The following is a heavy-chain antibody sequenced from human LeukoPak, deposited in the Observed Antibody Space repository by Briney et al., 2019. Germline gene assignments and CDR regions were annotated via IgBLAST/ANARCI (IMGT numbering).Heavy chain of an antibody. CDR3: ARASDSGSY. V-gene: IGHV3-53*01. CDR1: GFTVSSCY. CDR2: LYSDGTT. Sequence: GGSLRLSCAASGFTVSSCYMSWVRQAPGKGLEWVSVLYSDGTTYYTDSVKGRFTISRDNSRNTLYVQMNSLRVEDTAVYYCARASDSGSYWGQGTLVTVSS. D-gene: IGHD3-10*01. J-gene: IGHJ4*02.